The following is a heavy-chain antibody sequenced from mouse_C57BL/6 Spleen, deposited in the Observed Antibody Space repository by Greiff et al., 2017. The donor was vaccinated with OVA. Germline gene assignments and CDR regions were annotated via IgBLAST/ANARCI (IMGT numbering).Heavy chain of an antibody. J-gene: IGHJ4*01. CDR1: GYTFTSYW. Sequence: VQLQQSGAELVKPGASVKLSCKASGYTFTSYWMQWVKQRPGQGLEWIGEIDPSDSYTNYNQKFKGKATLTVDTSSSTAYMQLSSLTSEDSAVYYCALTGNYAMDYWGQGTSVTVSS. V-gene: IGHV1-50*01. CDR2: IDPSDSYT. D-gene: IGHD4-1*01. CDR3: ALTGNYAMDY.